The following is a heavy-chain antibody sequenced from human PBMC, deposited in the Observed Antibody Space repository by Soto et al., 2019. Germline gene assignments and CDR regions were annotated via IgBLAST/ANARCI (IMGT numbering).Heavy chain of an antibody. V-gene: IGHV4-39*01. Sequence: TSETLSLTCTVSYGSISVSNVFWRWVRQPPGKGLEWIGNIDYSGTAYFNPSLGTRVTFPVDTSKNQFSLTLSSVTAADTAVYYCARTTGRHLDFWGQGILVTVSS. CDR2: IDYSGTA. J-gene: IGHJ4*02. CDR3: ARTTGRHLDF. D-gene: IGHD4-4*01. CDR1: YGSISVSNVF.